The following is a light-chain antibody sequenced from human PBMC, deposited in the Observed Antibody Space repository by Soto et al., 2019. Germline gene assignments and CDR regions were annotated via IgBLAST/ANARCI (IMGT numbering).Light chain of an antibody. CDR2: WAS. CDR1: QSVLYSSNNKNY. V-gene: IGKV4-1*01. J-gene: IGKJ2*01. Sequence: SCWSSQSVLYSSNNKNYLAWYQQKPGQPPKLLIYWASTRESGVPDRFSGSGSGTDFTLTISSLQAEDVAVYYCQQYYSTPYTFGQGTKLETK. CDR3: QQYYSTPYT.